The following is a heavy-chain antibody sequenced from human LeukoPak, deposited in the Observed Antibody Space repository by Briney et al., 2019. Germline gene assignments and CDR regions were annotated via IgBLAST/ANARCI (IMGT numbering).Heavy chain of an antibody. CDR3: ARDRCSTTCCYVTY. CDR1: GFTFSSYS. Sequence: GGSLRLSCAASGFTFSSYSMNWVRQAPGKGLEWVSSISSSNNYIYYADSVKGRFTIPRDNAKNSLYLQMNSLRAEDTAVYYCARDRCSTTCCYVTYWGQGTLVTVSS. CDR2: ISSSNNYI. D-gene: IGHD2-2*01. J-gene: IGHJ4*02. V-gene: IGHV3-21*01.